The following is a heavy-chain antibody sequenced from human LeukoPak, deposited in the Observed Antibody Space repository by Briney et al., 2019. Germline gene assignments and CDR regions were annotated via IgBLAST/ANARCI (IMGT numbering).Heavy chain of an antibody. CDR1: GYTFTSYY. CDR2: INPTGGST. D-gene: IGHD3-10*01. CDR3: ARVGITMVRGVENWFDP. J-gene: IGHJ5*02. Sequence: ASVKVSCKASGYTFTSYYMHWVRQAPGQGLEWMGLINPTGGSTGYAQKFQGRVTMTRDMSTSTDYMELSSLRSEDTAVYYCARVGITMVRGVENWFDPWGQGTLVTVSS. V-gene: IGHV1-46*01.